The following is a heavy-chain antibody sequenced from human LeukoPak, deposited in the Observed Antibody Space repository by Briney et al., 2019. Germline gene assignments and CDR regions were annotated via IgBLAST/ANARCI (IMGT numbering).Heavy chain of an antibody. V-gene: IGHV3-21*04. CDR3: ASTIVVGSLAY. J-gene: IGHJ4*02. Sequence: GGSLRLSCAASGFTFSNNWMTWVRQAPGKGLEWVSFISSSSSSIYYADSVKGRFTISRDNAKNSLYLQVNSLRAEDTAVYYCASTIVVGSLAYWGQGTLVTVSS. CDR2: ISSSSSSI. CDR1: GFTFSNNW. D-gene: IGHD3-22*01.